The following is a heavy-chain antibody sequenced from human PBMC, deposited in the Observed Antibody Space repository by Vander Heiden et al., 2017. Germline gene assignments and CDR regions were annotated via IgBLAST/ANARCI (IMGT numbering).Heavy chain of an antibody. CDR3: ARGGFNWNDALDY. CDR1: GVTVSNNY. V-gene: IGHV3-53*01. J-gene: IGHJ4*02. Sequence: EVQLVESGGGLTQPGGSLRLSCAASGVTVSNNYMTWVRQAPGKGLEWVSLIHNNGDTYYADSVKGRFTISRDNFKNTLFLQMNSLRAEDTAIYYCARGGFNWNDALDYWGQGTLVTVSS. D-gene: IGHD1-20*01. CDR2: IHNNGDT.